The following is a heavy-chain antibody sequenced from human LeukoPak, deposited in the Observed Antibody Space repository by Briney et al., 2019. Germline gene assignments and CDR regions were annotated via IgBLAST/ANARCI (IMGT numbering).Heavy chain of an antibody. D-gene: IGHD3-10*01. CDR1: SGSISSYY. Sequence: SETLSLTCTVSSGSISSYYWSWIRQPPGKGLEWIGYIYYSGSTNYNPSLKSRVTISVDTSKNQFSLKLSSVTAADTAVYYCARGGKLLWFGELLWSNWFDPWGQGTLVTVSS. CDR3: ARGGKLLWFGELLWSNWFDP. V-gene: IGHV4-59*12. CDR2: IYYSGST. J-gene: IGHJ5*02.